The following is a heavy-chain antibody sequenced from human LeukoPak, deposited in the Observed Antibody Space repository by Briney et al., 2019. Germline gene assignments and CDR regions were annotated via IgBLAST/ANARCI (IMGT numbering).Heavy chain of an antibody. CDR2: ISWNSGSI. Sequence: GGSLRLSCAASGFTFDDYAMHWVRQAPGKGLEWVSGISWNSGSIGYADSVKGRFTISRDNAKNSLYLQMNSLRAEDTALYYCAKDLSESSDYYGMDVWGRGTTVTVSS. V-gene: IGHV3-9*01. J-gene: IGHJ6*02. CDR1: GFTFDDYA. CDR3: AKDLSESSDYYGMDV. D-gene: IGHD2-15*01.